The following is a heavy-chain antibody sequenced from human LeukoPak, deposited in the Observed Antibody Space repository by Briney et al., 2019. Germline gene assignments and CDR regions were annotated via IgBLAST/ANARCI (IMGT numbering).Heavy chain of an antibody. CDR3: ARDMKGNLDY. CDR2: INSDGSST. D-gene: IGHD3-16*01. CDR1: GFTFSSYW. J-gene: IGHJ4*02. Sequence: TGGSLRLSCAASGFTFSSYWMHWVRHAPGKGLVWVSRINSDGSSTSYADSVKGRFTISRDNAKNSLYLEMNSLRAEDTGLYHCARDMKGNLDYWGQGTLVTVSS. V-gene: IGHV3-74*01.